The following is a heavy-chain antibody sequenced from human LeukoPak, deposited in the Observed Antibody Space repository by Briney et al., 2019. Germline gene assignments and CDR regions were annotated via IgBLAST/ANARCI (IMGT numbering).Heavy chain of an antibody. D-gene: IGHD4/OR15-4a*01. J-gene: IGHJ4*02. CDR1: GFTFSNAW. CDR2: IKRKTDGGTT. V-gene: IGHV3-15*01. Sequence: PRGSLRLSCAASGFTFSNAWMSWVRQAPGKGLEWVGRIKRKTDGGTTEYAAPVKGRFSISRDDSKNTLYLQMNSLKTEDTAVYYCTTLGAFDYWGLGTLVTVSS. CDR3: TTLGAFDY.